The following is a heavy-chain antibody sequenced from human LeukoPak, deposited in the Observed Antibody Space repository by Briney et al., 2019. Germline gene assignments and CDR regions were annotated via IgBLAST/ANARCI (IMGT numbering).Heavy chain of an antibody. V-gene: IGHV3-9*01. J-gene: IGHJ6*02. D-gene: IGHD1/OR15-1a*01. CDR1: GFTFSSYW. CDR2: ISWNSGSI. Sequence: GGSLRLSCAASGFTFSSYWMSWVRQAPGKGLEWVSGISWNSGSIGYADSVKGRFTISRDNAKNSLYLQMNSLRAEDTALYYCAKAAGNSYGMDVWGQGTTVTVSS. CDR3: AKAAGNSYGMDV.